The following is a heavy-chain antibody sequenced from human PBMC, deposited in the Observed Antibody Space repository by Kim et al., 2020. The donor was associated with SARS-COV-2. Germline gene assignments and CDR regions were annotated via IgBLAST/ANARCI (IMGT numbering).Heavy chain of an antibody. Sequence: GGSLRLSCAASGMIVSDYHINWVRQAPGKGLEWVSIIYLDGRIFYVDSVRCRFTISRDNSKNTVYLQMNSLRAEDTAIYYCARDPRDGYSFFDYWGQGTLLTVSS. D-gene: IGHD4-4*01. V-gene: IGHV3-53*01. CDR3: ARDPRDGYSFFDY. J-gene: IGHJ4*02. CDR2: IYLDGRI. CDR1: GMIVSDYH.